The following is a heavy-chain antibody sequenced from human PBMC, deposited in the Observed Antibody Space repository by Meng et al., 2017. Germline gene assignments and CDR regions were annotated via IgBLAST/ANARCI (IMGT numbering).Heavy chain of an antibody. J-gene: IGHJ3*02. CDR2: IYPGDSDT. D-gene: IGHD3-22*01. CDR3: ARLDSSGYYYDAFDI. CDR1: GYSFTSHW. Sequence: GESLKISCKGSGYSFTSHWIGWVRQMPGKGLEWMGIIYPGDSDTRYSPSFQGQVTISADKSISTAYLQWSSLKASDTAMYYCARLDSSGYYYDAFDIWGQGTMVTVSS. V-gene: IGHV5-51*01.